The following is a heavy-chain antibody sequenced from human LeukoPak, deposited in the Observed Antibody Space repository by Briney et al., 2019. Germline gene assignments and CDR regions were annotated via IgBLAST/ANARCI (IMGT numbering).Heavy chain of an antibody. J-gene: IGHJ6*02. CDR3: AREDPQTTVPEGMDV. CDR1: GGSISYYY. Sequence: SDTLSLTCTDSGGSISYYYWSWIRQSPGKGLEWIGYIYYSGTTNYNPSLKSRVTISVDTSKNQFSLQLRSVTAADTAVYYCAREDPQTTVPEGMDVWGQGTTVTVSS. D-gene: IGHD4-17*01. V-gene: IGHV4-59*01. CDR2: IYYSGTT.